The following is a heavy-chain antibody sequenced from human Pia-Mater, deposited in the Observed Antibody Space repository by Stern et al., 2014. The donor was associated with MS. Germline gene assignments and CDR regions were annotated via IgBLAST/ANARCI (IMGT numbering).Heavy chain of an antibody. CDR2: IGTAGDT. J-gene: IGHJ4*02. CDR1: GFTFSSYD. D-gene: IGHD3-22*01. CDR3: ARARRDYYDSSGCPYYFDY. V-gene: IGHV3-13*01. Sequence: EMQLVESGGGLVQPGGSLRLSCAASGFTFSSYDMHWVRQATGKGLEWVSAIGTAGDTYYPGSVKGRFTISRENAKNSLYLQMNSLRAGDTAVYYCARARRDYYDSSGCPYYFDYWGQGTLVTVSS.